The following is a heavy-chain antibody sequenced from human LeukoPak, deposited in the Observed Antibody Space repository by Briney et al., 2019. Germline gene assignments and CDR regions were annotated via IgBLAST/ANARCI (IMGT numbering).Heavy chain of an antibody. Sequence: SETLSLTCTVSGGSISSGYYYWSWIRQPPGKGLEWIGYIYYSGSTYYNPSLKSRVTISVDTSKNQFSLKLSSVTAADTAVYYCAVVPAANDAFDIWGQGTMVTVSS. V-gene: IGHV4-30-4*01. D-gene: IGHD2-2*01. CDR3: AVVPAANDAFDI. CDR1: GGSISSGYYY. J-gene: IGHJ3*02. CDR2: IYYSGST.